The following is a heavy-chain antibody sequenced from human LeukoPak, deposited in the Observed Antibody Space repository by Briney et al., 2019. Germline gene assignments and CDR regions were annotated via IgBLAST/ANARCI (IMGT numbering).Heavy chain of an antibody. J-gene: IGHJ6*02. V-gene: IGHV3-30*02. CDR3: ARAQNPNFSDYDSSGYYYYYYGMDV. Sequence: GGSLRLSCATAGFTFSTFGIHWVRQTPGKGLEWAAAIQSDGSKQYYGDSVKGRSTISRDNSKNTLYLQMNSLRAEDTAVYYCARAQNPNFSDYDSSGYYYYYYGMDVWGQGTTVTVSS. D-gene: IGHD3-22*01. CDR1: GFTFSTFG. CDR2: IQSDGSKQ.